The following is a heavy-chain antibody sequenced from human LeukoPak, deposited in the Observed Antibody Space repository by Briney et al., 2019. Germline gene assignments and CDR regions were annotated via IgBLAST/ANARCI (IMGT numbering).Heavy chain of an antibody. CDR2: IYYSGST. J-gene: IGHJ4*02. Sequence: ASETLSLTCTVSGGPISSYYWSWIRQPPGKGLEWIGYIYYSGSTNYNPSLKSRVTISVDTSKNHFSLRLSSVTVADTAVYYCARRRGRTYYFDYWGQGTLVTVSS. CDR3: ARRRGRTYYFDY. CDR1: GGPISSYY. V-gene: IGHV4-59*08. D-gene: IGHD3-16*01.